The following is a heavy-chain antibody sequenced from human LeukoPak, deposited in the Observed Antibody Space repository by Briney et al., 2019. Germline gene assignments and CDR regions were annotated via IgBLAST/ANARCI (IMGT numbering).Heavy chain of an antibody. Sequence: GSPRLSWAASGFTFSSYEMNWVRQAPGKGLEWVSCISISSNYIYYPDSVKGRFTISRDNAKNSLYLQMNSLRAGDTAVYYCARDGGGGLDYWGQGTLVTVSS. CDR1: GFTFSSYE. CDR3: ARDGGGGLDY. D-gene: IGHD2-15*01. V-gene: IGHV3-21*01. J-gene: IGHJ4*02. CDR2: ISISSNYI.